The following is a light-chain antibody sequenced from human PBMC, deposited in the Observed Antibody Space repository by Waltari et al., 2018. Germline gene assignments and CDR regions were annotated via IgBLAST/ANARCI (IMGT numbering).Light chain of an antibody. Sequence: EIVLTQSPGTLSLSPGERATLSCRASQSISRTLAWYQQKPGQAPRLLIYGASIRASGIPDKFRGTGSGTDFSLTINRLEPEDFAVYFCQHYVRLPATFGQGTKVEI. CDR2: GAS. V-gene: IGKV3-20*01. CDR1: QSISRT. J-gene: IGKJ1*01. CDR3: QHYVRLPAT.